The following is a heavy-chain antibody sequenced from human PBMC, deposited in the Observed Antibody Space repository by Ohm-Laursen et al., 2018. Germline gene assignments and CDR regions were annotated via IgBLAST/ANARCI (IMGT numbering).Heavy chain of an antibody. Sequence: SLRLSCAASGFTFSSYGMHWVRQAPGKGLEWVAVISYDGSNKYYADSVKGRFTISRDNSKNTLYLQMNSLRAEDTAVYYCAKDPTYGDPRSDYWGQGTLVTVSS. CDR1: GFTFSSYG. CDR3: AKDPTYGDPRSDY. J-gene: IGHJ4*02. D-gene: IGHD4-17*01. V-gene: IGHV3-30*18. CDR2: ISYDGSNK.